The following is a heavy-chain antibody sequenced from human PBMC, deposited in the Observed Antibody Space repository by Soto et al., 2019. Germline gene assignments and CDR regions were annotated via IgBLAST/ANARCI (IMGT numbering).Heavy chain of an antibody. CDR3: AHRVVGTAVRAFAI. D-gene: IGHD2-2*01. CDR1: GFSLSTSGVG. J-gene: IGHJ3*02. CDR2: IYWDDDK. Sequence: QITLKESGPTLVKPTQTLTLTCTFSGFSLSTSGVGVGWIRQPPGKALEWLALIYWDDDKHYCPSLKSRHTITKDTSKNQVVLTMTNMDPVDTATYYCAHRVVGTAVRAFAIWGQGTMLTVSS. V-gene: IGHV2-5*02.